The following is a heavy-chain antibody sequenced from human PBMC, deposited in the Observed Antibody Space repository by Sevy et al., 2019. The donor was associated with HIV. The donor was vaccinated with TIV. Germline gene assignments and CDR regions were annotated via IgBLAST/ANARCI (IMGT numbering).Heavy chain of an antibody. Sequence: GGSLRLSCATSGFIIKNYWMHWVRQVPGKGLVWVSRINSDGSSATYADSVKGRFTSSRDNAKNSLYLEMNSLRAEDTAMYYCARSPNVHRCWGQGTLVTVSS. V-gene: IGHV3-74*01. CDR1: GFIIKNYW. CDR3: ARSPNVHRC. CDR2: INSDGSSA. J-gene: IGHJ4*02. D-gene: IGHD1-1*01.